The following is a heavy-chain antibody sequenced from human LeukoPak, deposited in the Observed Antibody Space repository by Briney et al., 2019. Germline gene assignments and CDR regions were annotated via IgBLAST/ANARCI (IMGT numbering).Heavy chain of an antibody. CDR1: GFTFSSYA. CDR2: ISYDGSNK. V-gene: IGHV3-30-3*01. D-gene: IGHD2-2*01. Sequence: GGSLRLSCAASGFTFSSYAMHWVRQAPGKGLEWVAVISYDGSNKYYADSVKGRFTISRDNSKNTLCLQMNSLRAEDTAVYYCARDVVPAAPALGGFDPWGQGTLVTVSS. CDR3: ARDVVPAAPALGGFDP. J-gene: IGHJ5*02.